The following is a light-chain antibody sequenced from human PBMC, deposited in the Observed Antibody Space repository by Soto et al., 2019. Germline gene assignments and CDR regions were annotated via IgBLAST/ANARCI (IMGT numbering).Light chain of an antibody. J-gene: IGLJ1*01. CDR2: GNN. V-gene: IGLV1-44*01. Sequence: QSVLTQPPSASGTPGQRVTISCSGSSSNIGSNTVTWYRQLPGTAPKLLIYGNNQRPSGVPDRFSGSKSGNTASLTISGLQAEDEADYYCCSYGGTFYVFGTGTKVTVL. CDR1: SSNIGSNT. CDR3: CSYGGTFYV.